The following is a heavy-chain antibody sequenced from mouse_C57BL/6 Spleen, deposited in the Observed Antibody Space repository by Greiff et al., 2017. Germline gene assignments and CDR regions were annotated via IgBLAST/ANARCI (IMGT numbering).Heavy chain of an antibody. V-gene: IGHV3-1*01. D-gene: IGHD1-1*01. Sequence: DVQLQESGPGMVKPSQSLSLTCTVTGYSITSGYDWHWIRHFPGNKLEWMGYISYSGSTNYNPSLKSRISITHDTSKNHFFLKLNSVTTEDTATYYCAREGDYGSRFAYWGQGTLVTVSA. CDR1: GYSITSGYD. CDR2: ISYSGST. CDR3: AREGDYGSRFAY. J-gene: IGHJ3*01.